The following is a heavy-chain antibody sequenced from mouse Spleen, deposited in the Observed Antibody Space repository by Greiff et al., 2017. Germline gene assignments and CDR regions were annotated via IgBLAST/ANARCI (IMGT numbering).Heavy chain of an antibody. CDR1: GYTFTSYW. CDR2: IDPSDSYT. CDR3: ASGNWAWFAY. D-gene: IGHD4-1*01. V-gene: IGHV1-69*01. J-gene: IGHJ3*01. Sequence: QVQLQQSGAELVMPGASVKLSCKASGYTFTSYWMHWVKQRPGQGLEWIGEIDPSDSYTNYNQKFKGKATLTVDKSSSTAYMQLSSLTSEDSAVYYCASGNWAWFAYWGQGTLVTVSA.